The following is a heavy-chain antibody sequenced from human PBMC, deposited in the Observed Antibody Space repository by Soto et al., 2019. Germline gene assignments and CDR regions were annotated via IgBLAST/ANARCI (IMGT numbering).Heavy chain of an antibody. CDR1: GGTFSSYA. CDR3: ALLLGYCSGGSCYPYPDLDY. Sequence: QVQLVQSGAEVKKPGSSVKVSCKASGGTFSSYAISWVRQAPGQGLEWMGGIIPIFGTANYAQKFQGRVTITAEESTSTAYMGLSSLRSEDTAVYYCALLLGYCSGGSCYPYPDLDYWGQGTLVTVSS. V-gene: IGHV1-69*01. CDR2: IIPIFGTA. J-gene: IGHJ4*02. D-gene: IGHD2-15*01.